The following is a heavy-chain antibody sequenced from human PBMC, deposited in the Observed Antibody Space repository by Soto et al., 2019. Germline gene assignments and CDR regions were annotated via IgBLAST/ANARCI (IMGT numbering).Heavy chain of an antibody. V-gene: IGHV1-69*01. J-gene: IGHJ6*02. CDR1: GGTFSSYA. CDR2: IIPIFGTA. CDR3: ARDNLDYYGSGSQFYGMDV. D-gene: IGHD3-10*01. Sequence: QVQLVQSGAEVKKPGSSVKVSCKASGGTFSSYAISWVRQAPGQGLEWMGGIIPIFGTANYAQKFRGRVTITADESTSTAYMELSSLRSEDTAVYYCARDNLDYYGSGSQFYGMDVWGQGTTVTVSS.